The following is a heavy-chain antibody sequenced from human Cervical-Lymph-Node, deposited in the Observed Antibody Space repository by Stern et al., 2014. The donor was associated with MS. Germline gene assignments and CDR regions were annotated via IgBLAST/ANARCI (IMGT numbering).Heavy chain of an antibody. CDR2: IYYSGST. CDR1: GGSISSSSYY. D-gene: IGHD2-15*01. V-gene: IGHV4-39*01. Sequence: QLQLQESGPGLVKPSETLSLTCTVSGGSISSSSYYWGWIRQPPGKGLEWIGSIYYSGSTYYNPSLKSGVTISVDTSKNQFSLQLSSVTAADTAVYYCASGGSFFFDYWGQGTLVTVSS. CDR3: ASGGSFFFDY. J-gene: IGHJ4*02.